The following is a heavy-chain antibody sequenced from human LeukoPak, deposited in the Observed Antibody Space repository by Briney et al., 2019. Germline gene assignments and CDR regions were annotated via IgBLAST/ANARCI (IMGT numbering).Heavy chain of an antibody. Sequence: GGSLRLSCAASGFTFSSYWMSWVRQAPGKGLEWVANIKQDGSEKYYVESVKGRFTISRDNAKNSLYLQMNSLRAEDTAVYYCARDRITMVRGVKPKLFDYWGQGTLVTVSS. J-gene: IGHJ4*02. V-gene: IGHV3-7*01. CDR3: ARDRITMVRGVKPKLFDY. CDR2: IKQDGSEK. CDR1: GFTFSSYW. D-gene: IGHD3-10*01.